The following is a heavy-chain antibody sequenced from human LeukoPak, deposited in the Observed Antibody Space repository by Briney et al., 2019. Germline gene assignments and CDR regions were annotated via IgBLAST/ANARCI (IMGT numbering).Heavy chain of an antibody. CDR1: GFTFSSYG. D-gene: IGHD3-10*01. CDR3: AKDAVWFGELLPGY. V-gene: IGHV3-30*18. Sequence: PGGSLRLSCAASGFTFSSYGMHWVRQAPGKGLEWVAVISYDGSNKYYADSVKGRFTISRDNSKNTLYLQMNSLRAEDTAVYYCAKDAVWFGELLPGYWGQGTLVTVSS. J-gene: IGHJ4*02. CDR2: ISYDGSNK.